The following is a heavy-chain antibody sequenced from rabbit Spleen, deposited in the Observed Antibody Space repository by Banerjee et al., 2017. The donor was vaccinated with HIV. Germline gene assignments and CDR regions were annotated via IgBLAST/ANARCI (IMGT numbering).Heavy chain of an antibody. J-gene: IGHJ2*01. Sequence: QEQLVESGGGLVKPGGTLTLTCTVSGFSFSSNWICWVRQAPGKGLEWIACIDTNDGDTDYANWPKGRFTISKTSSTTVTLQMTSLTAADTATYFCARNYVNAFDPWGQGTLVTV. CDR2: IDTNDGDT. D-gene: IGHD1-1*01. CDR3: ARNYVNAFDP. V-gene: IGHV1S45*01. CDR1: GFSFSSNW.